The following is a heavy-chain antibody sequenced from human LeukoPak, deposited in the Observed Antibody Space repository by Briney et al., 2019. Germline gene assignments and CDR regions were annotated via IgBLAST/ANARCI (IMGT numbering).Heavy chain of an antibody. V-gene: IGHV3-69-1*01. D-gene: IGHD3-3*01. CDR1: GFSFSGYY. Sequence: GGSLRLSCVASGFSFSGYYLTWMRPAPAKGLELVSYITTDGNSKYADSVRGRFSISRDNAKSSLYQQMNNLRAEDTAVYYCARATQYYDFWSGSYGMDVWGQGTTVTVSS. CDR3: ARATQYYDFWSGSYGMDV. J-gene: IGHJ6*02. CDR2: ITTDGNS.